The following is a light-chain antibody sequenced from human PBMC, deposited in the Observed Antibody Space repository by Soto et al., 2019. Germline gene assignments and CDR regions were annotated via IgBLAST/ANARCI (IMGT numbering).Light chain of an antibody. CDR3: GRWDSRLSTYV. CDR1: SSNIGNHY. CDR2: DNN. Sequence: HSVLTQPPSVSAAPGQQVTSSCAISSSNIGNHYVSWYQQLPVTAPKLLIYDNNTRDAGIPDLFCGSESGMSATLGITGLQTGDEADYYCGRWDSRLSTYVFGPGTKVTVL. V-gene: IGLV1-51*01. J-gene: IGLJ1*01.